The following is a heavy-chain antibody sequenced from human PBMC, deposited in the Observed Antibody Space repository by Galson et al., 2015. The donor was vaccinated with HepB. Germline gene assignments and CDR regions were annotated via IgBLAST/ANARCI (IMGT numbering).Heavy chain of an antibody. CDR1: GFTFSGYS. Sequence: SLRLSCAASGFTFSGYSMNWVRQAPGKGLEWVSYISSGSSTIYYADSVKGRLTISRDNSKNSLYLQMNSLRDDDTAVYYCARHYYDSSGVDAFDIWGQGTMVTVSS. CDR2: ISSGSSTI. D-gene: IGHD3-22*01. CDR3: ARHYYDSSGVDAFDI. V-gene: IGHV3-48*02. J-gene: IGHJ3*02.